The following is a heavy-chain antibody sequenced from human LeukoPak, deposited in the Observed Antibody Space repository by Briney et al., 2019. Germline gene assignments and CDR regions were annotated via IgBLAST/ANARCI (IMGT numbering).Heavy chain of an antibody. CDR2: IIPIFGTA. V-gene: IGHV1-69*05. J-gene: IGHJ3*02. CDR1: GYTFTSYG. CDR3: AREDCSSTSCYTGPYAFDI. Sequence: SVKVSCKASGYTFTSYGISWVRQAPGQGLGWMGGIIPIFGTANYAQKFQGRVTITTDESTSTAYMELSSLRSEDTAVYYCAREDCSSTSCYTGPYAFDIWGQGTMVTVSS. D-gene: IGHD2-2*02.